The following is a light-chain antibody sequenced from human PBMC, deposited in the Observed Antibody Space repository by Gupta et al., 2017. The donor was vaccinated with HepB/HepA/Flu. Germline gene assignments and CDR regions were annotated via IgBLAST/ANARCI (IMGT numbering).Light chain of an antibody. CDR3: QAGDSSTVV. J-gene: IGLJ2*01. Sequence: SYELTPPPSVSVSPGQTASITCSGDKFWDKYVCWYQQKPGQPPVLVIYKDNKRPSGTPDRFAGSNSGTTATLTISRTQARADDDYYWQAGDSSTVVFGGGTKLTVL. CDR2: KDN. CDR1: KFWDKY. V-gene: IGLV3-1*01.